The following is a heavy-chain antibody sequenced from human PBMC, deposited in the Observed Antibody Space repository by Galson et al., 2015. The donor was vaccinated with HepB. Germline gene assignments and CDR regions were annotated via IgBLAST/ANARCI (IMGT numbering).Heavy chain of an antibody. CDR3: ARTRSRGIIGHSYYFDY. CDR2: TLYDGSNK. CDR1: GFTFSSYG. V-gene: IGHV3-30*04. J-gene: IGHJ4*02. Sequence: SLRLSCAASGFTFSSYGMHWVRQAPGKGLEWVAGTLYDGSNKQYADSVKGRLTTSRDNSKNTLYLQMNSLRGADTAVYYCARTRSRGIIGHSYYFDYWGQGTLVTV. D-gene: IGHD3-10*01.